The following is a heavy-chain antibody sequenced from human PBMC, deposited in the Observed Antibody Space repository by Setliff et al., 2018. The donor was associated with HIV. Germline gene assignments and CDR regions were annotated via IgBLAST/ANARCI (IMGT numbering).Heavy chain of an antibody. CDR3: MRYAPQGN. CDR1: GFTFSGST. D-gene: IGHD2-8*01. Sequence: GGSLRLSCSASGFTFSGSTMHWVRQASGKGLEWLGRIRSATDNYATAYAASVRGRFTISRDDSKNMAYLHTNSLQTDDTATYYCMRYAPQGNWGQGTLVTVSS. V-gene: IGHV3-73*01. CDR2: IRSATDNYAT. J-gene: IGHJ4*02.